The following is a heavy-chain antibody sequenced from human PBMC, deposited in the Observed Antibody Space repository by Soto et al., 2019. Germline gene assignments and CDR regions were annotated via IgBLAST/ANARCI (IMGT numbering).Heavy chain of an antibody. Sequence: VQLVESGGTLVQPGGSLRLSCAASGFSFTHYSMNWVRQAPGKGLEWVSYISSGSDTIYYADSVKGRFTITRDNARNSLNLQMNSLKNEDTAVYYCATTGINVTVCGVVTNFYYSGMDVWGRGTTVTVSS. D-gene: IGHD3-3*01. CDR2: ISSGSDTI. J-gene: IGHJ6*02. CDR3: ATTGINVTVCGVVTNFYYSGMDV. CDR1: GFSFTHYS. V-gene: IGHV3-48*02.